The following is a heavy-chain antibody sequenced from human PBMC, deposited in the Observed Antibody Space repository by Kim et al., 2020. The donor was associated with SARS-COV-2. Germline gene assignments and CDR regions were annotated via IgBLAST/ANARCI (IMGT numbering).Heavy chain of an antibody. V-gene: IGHV3-30*03. J-gene: IGHJ6*02. CDR1: GFTFNSYD. CDR3: ARVGPMIRGVIINYYAMDV. Sequence: GGSLRLSCETSGFTFNSYDMHWVRQAPGKGLEWVTTISHDGRYAYYADSVKGRSTVSRDKSGNSLSLEISSLRVDDTAVYYCARVGPMIRGVIINYYAMDVGGHGTAVTVSS. D-gene: IGHD3-10*01. CDR2: ISHDGRYA.